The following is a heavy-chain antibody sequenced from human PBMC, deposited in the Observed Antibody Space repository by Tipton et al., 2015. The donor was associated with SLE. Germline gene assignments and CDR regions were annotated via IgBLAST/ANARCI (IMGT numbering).Heavy chain of an antibody. CDR3: ARDRRKRHGDGFLWFGNNDDAHYYYMDV. V-gene: IGHV4-34*01. D-gene: IGHD3-10*01. CDR2: INHSGST. CDR1: GGSFSGYY. Sequence: TLSLTCAVYGGSFSGYYWSWIRQPPGKGLEWIGEINHSGSTNYNPSLKSRVTISVDTSKNQFSLKLSSVTAADTAVYYCARDRRKRHGDGFLWFGNNDDAHYYYMDVWGRGTTVTVS. J-gene: IGHJ6*03.